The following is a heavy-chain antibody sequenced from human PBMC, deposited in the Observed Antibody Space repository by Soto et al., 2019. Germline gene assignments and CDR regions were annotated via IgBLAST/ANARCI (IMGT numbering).Heavy chain of an antibody. D-gene: IGHD3-9*01. J-gene: IGHJ3*02. V-gene: IGHV3-21*01. CDR2: ITSASDYI. CDR1: GFMFTRST. Sequence: VGSLRLSCVASGFMFTRSTMNWVRQAPGKGLEWVSSITSASDYIFYADSVKGRFTISRDNAKNSLYLQMNSLRAEDTAVYYCARVGTGSSTALDIWGQGTMVTVSS. CDR3: ARVGTGSSTALDI.